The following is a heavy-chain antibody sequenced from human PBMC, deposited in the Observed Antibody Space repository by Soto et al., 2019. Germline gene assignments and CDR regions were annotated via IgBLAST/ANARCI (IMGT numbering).Heavy chain of an antibody. CDR1: GGSISSGDYY. J-gene: IGHJ4*02. CDR2: IYYSGST. V-gene: IGHV4-30-4*08. CDR3: AGLGYHAYGGNFVLNY. Sequence: SETLALTCTVSGGSISSGDYYWSWIRQPPGKGLEWIGYIYYSGSTYYNPSLKSRVTISVDTSKNQFSLKLSSVTAADTAVYYCAGLGYHAYGGNFVLNYWGQGTLVTVSS. D-gene: IGHD4-17*01.